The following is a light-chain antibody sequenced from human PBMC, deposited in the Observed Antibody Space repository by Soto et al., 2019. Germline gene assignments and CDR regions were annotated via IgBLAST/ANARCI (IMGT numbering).Light chain of an antibody. V-gene: IGKV3-20*01. Sequence: EIVLTQSPGTLSLSPGERATLSCRASQSLSSSYLAWYQQKPGQAPRLLIYGASSRTTGFPDRFSGSGSGPDFTLTISRLEPEDFAVYYCQQYGSSPRSFGQGTKVEIK. CDR1: QSLSSSY. J-gene: IGKJ1*01. CDR2: GAS. CDR3: QQYGSSPRS.